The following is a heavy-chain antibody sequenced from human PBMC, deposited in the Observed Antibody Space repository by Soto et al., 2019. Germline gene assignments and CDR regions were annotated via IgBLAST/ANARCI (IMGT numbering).Heavy chain of an antibody. D-gene: IGHD4-17*01. CDR3: ARQRDYGDYFDY. J-gene: IGHJ4*02. CDR2: IYYSGST. CDR1: GGSISSYY. Sequence: SETLSLTCTVSGGSISSYYWSWIRQPPGKGLEWIGYIYYSGSTNYNPSLKSRVTISVDTSKNQFSLKLSSVTAADTAVYYCARQRDYGDYFDYWGQGTLVTVSS. V-gene: IGHV4-59*08.